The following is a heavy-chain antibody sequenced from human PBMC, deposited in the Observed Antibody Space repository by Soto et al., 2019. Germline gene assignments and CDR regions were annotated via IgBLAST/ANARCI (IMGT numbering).Heavy chain of an antibody. V-gene: IGHV3-48*01. CDR2: ISSSSSTI. D-gene: IGHD2-15*01. Sequence: VQLVESGGGLVQPGGSLRLSCAASGFTFSSYSMNWVRQAPGKGLEWVSYISSSSSTIYYADSVKGRFTISRDNAKNSLYLQMNSLRAEDTAVYYCARDSSYCSGGSCYSTWTNWFDPWGQGTLVTVSS. CDR3: ARDSSYCSGGSCYSTWTNWFDP. J-gene: IGHJ5*02. CDR1: GFTFSSYS.